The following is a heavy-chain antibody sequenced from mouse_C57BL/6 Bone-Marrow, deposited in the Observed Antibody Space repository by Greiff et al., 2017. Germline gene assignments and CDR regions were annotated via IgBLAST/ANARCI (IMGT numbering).Heavy chain of an antibody. J-gene: IGHJ2*01. CDR2: IYPRSGNT. V-gene: IGHV1-81*01. CDR3: ARDDYYGSSYRFDY. Sequence: VQLQQSGAELARPGASVKLSCKASGYTFTSYGISWVKQRTGQGLEWIGEIYPRSGNTYYNEKFKGKATLTADKSSSTAYMALRSLTSEDSAVYFCARDDYYGSSYRFDYWGQGTTLTVSS. D-gene: IGHD1-1*01. CDR1: GYTFTSYG.